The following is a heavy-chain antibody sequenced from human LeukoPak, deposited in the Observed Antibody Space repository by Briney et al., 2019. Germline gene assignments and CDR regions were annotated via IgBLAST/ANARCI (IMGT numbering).Heavy chain of an antibody. V-gene: IGHV4-34*01. J-gene: IGHJ1*01. CDR2: INHSGSA. Sequence: SETLSLTCAVYGGSFSGYYWSWIRQPPGKGLEWIGEINHSGSANYNPSLKSRVTISVDTSKNQFSLKLSSVAAADTAVYYCARVRDTIFGVPRYFQHWGQGTLVTVSS. CDR3: ARVRDTIFGVPRYFQH. D-gene: IGHD3-3*01. CDR1: GGSFSGYY.